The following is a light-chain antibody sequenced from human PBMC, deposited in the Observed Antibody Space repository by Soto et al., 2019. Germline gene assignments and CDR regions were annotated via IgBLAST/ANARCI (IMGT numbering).Light chain of an antibody. CDR3: AAWDDSLSGPV. CDR1: SSNIGSNY. Sequence: HSVLTQPPAASGTPGQRVTISCSGSSSNIGSNYVFWYQQLPGTAPKLLIYRTNQRPSGVPDRFSGSKSDTSASLAISGLRSEDEADYYCAAWDDSLSGPVFGGGTKVTVL. CDR2: RTN. J-gene: IGLJ2*01. V-gene: IGLV1-47*01.